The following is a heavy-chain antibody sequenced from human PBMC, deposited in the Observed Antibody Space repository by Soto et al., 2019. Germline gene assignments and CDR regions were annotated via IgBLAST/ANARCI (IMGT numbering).Heavy chain of an antibody. V-gene: IGHV3-30*18. CDR2: ISYDGSNE. Sequence: QVQLVESGGGVVQPGRSLRLSCAASGFTFSHYGMHWVRQAPGKGLEWVALISYDGSNEHYADSVKGRFTISRDNSKYTLYLQMNSLTAEDTAVYYCAKISILGYCSGGSCYGAAFDIWGQGTMVTVSS. CDR1: GFTFSHYG. D-gene: IGHD2-15*01. CDR3: AKISILGYCSGGSCYGAAFDI. J-gene: IGHJ3*02.